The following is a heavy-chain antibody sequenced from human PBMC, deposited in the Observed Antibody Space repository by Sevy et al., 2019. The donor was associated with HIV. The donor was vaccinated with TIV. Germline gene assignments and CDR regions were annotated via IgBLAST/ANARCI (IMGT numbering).Heavy chain of an antibody. CDR1: GFTFGDYA. Sequence: GGSLRLSCTGSGFTFGDYAMSWFRQAPGMGLEWVGFIRSKDYGGATEYAASEKGRFTISRDDSKSIADLQMNSLKTEDTAYCYCTRGYYYDSSGYSDYWGQGTLVTVSS. CDR3: TRGYYYDSSGYSDY. V-gene: IGHV3-49*03. J-gene: IGHJ4*02. D-gene: IGHD3-22*01. CDR2: IRSKDYGGAT.